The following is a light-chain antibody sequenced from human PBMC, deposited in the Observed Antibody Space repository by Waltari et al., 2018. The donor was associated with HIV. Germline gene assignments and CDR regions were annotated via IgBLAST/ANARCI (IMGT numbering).Light chain of an antibody. CDR3: GTWDNSLSAVV. CDR1: TSNLGSNY. Sequence: QSVLTQPPSVSAAAGQKVTISCSGSTSNLGSNYVSWYQQLPGTAPKLLIYDNNKRPSGIPDRFSGSKSGTSATLAITGLQTGDEAEYYCGTWDNSLSAVVFGRGTELTVL. V-gene: IGLV1-51*01. J-gene: IGLJ2*01. CDR2: DNN.